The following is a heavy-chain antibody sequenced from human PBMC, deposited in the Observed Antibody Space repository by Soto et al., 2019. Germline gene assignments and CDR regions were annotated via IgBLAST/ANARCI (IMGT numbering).Heavy chain of an antibody. Sequence: ASVKVSCKASGGTFSSYAISWVRQAPGQGLEWMGGIIPIFGTANYAQKFQGRVTITADESTSTAYMELSSLRSGDTAVYYCARDPGNDFWSGYSPYYYYYGMDVWGQGTTVTVSS. CDR2: IIPIFGTA. J-gene: IGHJ6*02. CDR3: ARDPGNDFWSGYSPYYYYYGMDV. D-gene: IGHD3-3*01. CDR1: GGTFSSYA. V-gene: IGHV1-69*13.